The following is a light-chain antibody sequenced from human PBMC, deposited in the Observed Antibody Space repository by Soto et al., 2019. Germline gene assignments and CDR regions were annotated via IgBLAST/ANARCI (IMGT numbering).Light chain of an antibody. CDR3: QKYGSFWT. CDR1: QSVSSSY. J-gene: IGKJ1*01. V-gene: IGKV3-20*01. CDR2: GAS. Sequence: EIVLTQSPGTLSLSPWERATLSCRASQSVSSSYLAWYQQKPGQAPRLLIYGASSRATGIPDRFSGSGSGTDFTLTISRLEPEDFAVYYCQKYGSFWTFGQGTKVDNK.